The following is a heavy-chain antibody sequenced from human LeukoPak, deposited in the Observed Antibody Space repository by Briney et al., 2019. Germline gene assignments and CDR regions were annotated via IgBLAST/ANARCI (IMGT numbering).Heavy chain of an antibody. CDR3: ARANYLDY. CDR1: GYMFANFA. CDR2: IDTHTGNP. J-gene: IGHJ4*02. V-gene: IGHV7-4-1*02. Sequence: ASVRVSCKASGYMFANFAMNWVRQAPGQGLEWMGWIDTHTGNPMYAQGFTGRFVFSLDTSVSTAYLEISGLKAEDTAMYYCARANYLDYWGQGTLVTVSS.